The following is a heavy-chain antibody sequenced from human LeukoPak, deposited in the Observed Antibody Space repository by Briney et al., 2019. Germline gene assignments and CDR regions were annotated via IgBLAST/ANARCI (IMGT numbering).Heavy chain of an antibody. Sequence: GASVQVSCKASGYTFTGYYMHWVRQAPGQGLESMGWINPNSGGTNYAQKFQGRVTMTRDTSISTAYMELSRLRSDDTAVYYCARGFYVWGSYRSPPFDYWGQGTLVTVSS. D-gene: IGHD3-16*02. CDR2: INPNSGGT. CDR1: GYTFTGYY. CDR3: ARGFYVWGSYRSPPFDY. J-gene: IGHJ4*02. V-gene: IGHV1-2*02.